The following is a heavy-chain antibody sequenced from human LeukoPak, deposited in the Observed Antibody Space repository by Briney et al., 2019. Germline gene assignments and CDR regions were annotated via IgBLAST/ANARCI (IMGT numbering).Heavy chain of an antibody. CDR1: GGSISSYY. D-gene: IGHD3-22*01. CDR3: ALYYYYDSSGYYPHDAFDI. CDR2: IYYSGST. V-gene: IGHV4-39*01. Sequence: KPSETLSLTCTVSGGSISSYYWGWIRQPPGKGLEWIGSIYYSGSTYYNPSLKSRVTISVDTSKNQFSLKLSSVTAADTAVYYCALYYYYDSSGYYPHDAFDIWGQGTMVTVSS. J-gene: IGHJ3*02.